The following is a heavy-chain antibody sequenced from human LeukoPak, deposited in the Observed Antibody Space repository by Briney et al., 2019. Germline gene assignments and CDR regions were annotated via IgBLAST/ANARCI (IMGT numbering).Heavy chain of an antibody. Sequence: ASETVSCKPSGYTFTNYYIHWVRQAPRQGPEWVGWINPASAGAAIAPTFQGRVSMTWDSTITTAFIDLTSLRSNHTPIYYCARQRGNYYRAFDFWGQGTLVTVSS. D-gene: IGHD1-26*01. CDR3: ARQRGNYYRAFDF. CDR1: GYTFTNYY. V-gene: IGHV1-2*02. CDR2: INPASAGA. J-gene: IGHJ4*02.